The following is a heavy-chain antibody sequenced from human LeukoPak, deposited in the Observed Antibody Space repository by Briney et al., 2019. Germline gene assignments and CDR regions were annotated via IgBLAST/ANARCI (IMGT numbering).Heavy chain of an antibody. J-gene: IGHJ6*02. CDR1: GGTFSSYA. Sequence: SVKVSCKASGGTFSSYAISWVRQAPGQGLEWMGGIIPIFGTANYAQKFQGRVAITADESTSTAYMELSSLRSEDTAVYYCARTRGSGWYLEPDYYYGMDVWGQGTTVTVSS. CDR2: IIPIFGTA. CDR3: ARTRGSGWYLEPDYYYGMDV. D-gene: IGHD6-19*01. V-gene: IGHV1-69*01.